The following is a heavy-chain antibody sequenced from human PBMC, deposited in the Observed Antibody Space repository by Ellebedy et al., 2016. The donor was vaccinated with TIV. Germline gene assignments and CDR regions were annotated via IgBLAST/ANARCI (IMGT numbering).Heavy chain of an antibody. D-gene: IGHD1-26*01. J-gene: IGHJ3*01. CDR3: ARGGIVGDTYADAFDL. Sequence: GESLKISCAASGFSFRTKYMSWVRQAPGKGLEWASVIYSGGNTYYADSVKGRFSISRDISKNMLYLQMSGLRSEDTAVYYCARGGIVGDTYADAFDLWGQGTMVTVSS. CDR2: IYSGGNT. CDR1: GFSFRTKY. V-gene: IGHV3-66*01.